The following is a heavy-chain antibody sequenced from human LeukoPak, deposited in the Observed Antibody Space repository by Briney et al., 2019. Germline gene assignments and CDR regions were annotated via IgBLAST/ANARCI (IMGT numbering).Heavy chain of an antibody. Sequence: PGGSLRLSCAASGFTFSSYWMSWVRQAPGKGLEWVANIKQDGSEKYYADSVKGRLTISRDNSKNTLYLQMNSLRAEDTAVYYCARDIVSYCGGDCYFDYWGQGTLVTVSS. CDR1: GFTFSSYW. V-gene: IGHV3-7*01. CDR2: IKQDGSEK. CDR3: ARDIVSYCGGDCYFDY. D-gene: IGHD2-21*02. J-gene: IGHJ4*02.